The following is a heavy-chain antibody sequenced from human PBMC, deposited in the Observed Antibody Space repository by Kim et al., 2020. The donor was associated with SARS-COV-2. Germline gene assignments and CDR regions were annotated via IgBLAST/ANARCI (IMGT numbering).Heavy chain of an antibody. CDR1: GFTFDDYT. D-gene: IGHD5-12*01. CDR3: AKGGGGYTDHWGWGY. CDR2: ISWDGGST. Sequence: GGSLRLSCAASGFTFDDYTMHWVRQAPGKGLEWVSLISWDGGSTYYADSVKGRFTISRDNSKNSLYLQMNSLRTEDTALYYCAKGGGGYTDHWGWGYWGQGTLVTVSS. J-gene: IGHJ4*02. V-gene: IGHV3-43*01.